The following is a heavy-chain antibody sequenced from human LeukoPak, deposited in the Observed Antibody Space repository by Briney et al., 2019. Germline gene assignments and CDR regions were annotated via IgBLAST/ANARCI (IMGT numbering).Heavy chain of an antibody. CDR2: IYYSGST. V-gene: IGHV4-31*03. Sequence: SETLSLTCTVSGGSISSGGYYWSWIRQHPGKGLEWIGYIYYSGSTYYNPSLKSRVTISVDTSKNQFSLKLSSVTAADTAVYYCARGPVSSWYLNYWGQGTLVTVSS. J-gene: IGHJ4*02. D-gene: IGHD6-13*01. CDR3: ARGPVSSWYLNY. CDR1: GGSISSGGYY.